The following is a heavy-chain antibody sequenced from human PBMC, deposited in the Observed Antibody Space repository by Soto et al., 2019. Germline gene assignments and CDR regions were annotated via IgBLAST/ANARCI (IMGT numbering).Heavy chain of an antibody. CDR1: GFNFNRNG. J-gene: IGHJ4*02. CDR2: ISENSDST. Sequence: PGGSLRLSCAASGFNFNRNGMTWVRQAPEKGLEWVAIISENSDSTFHADSVKGRFTVSRDNPKNTLYLQMNSLKAEDTATYYCVKDNNWDEPGWGQGTLVTVSS. D-gene: IGHD1-26*01. V-gene: IGHV3-23*01. CDR3: VKDNNWDEPG.